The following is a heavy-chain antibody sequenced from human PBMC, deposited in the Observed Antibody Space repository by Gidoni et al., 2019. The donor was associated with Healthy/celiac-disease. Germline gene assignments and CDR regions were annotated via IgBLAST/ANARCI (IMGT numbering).Heavy chain of an antibody. D-gene: IGHD3-9*01. J-gene: IGHJ4*02. V-gene: IGHV3-30-3*01. Sequence: QVQLVESGGGVVQPGRSLRLSCAPSGFTFSSYAMHWVRQAPGQGLAWVAVISYDGSNKYYADSVKGRFTISRDNSKNTLYLQMNSLRAEDTAVYYCARGRIELRYFDWLLGVFDYWGQGTLVTVSS. CDR2: ISYDGSNK. CDR3: ARGRIELRYFDWLLGVFDY. CDR1: GFTFSSYA.